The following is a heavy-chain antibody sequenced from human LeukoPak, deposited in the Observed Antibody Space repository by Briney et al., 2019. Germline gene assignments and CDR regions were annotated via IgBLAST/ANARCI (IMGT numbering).Heavy chain of an antibody. CDR3: ASALKEFLEDGFDY. CDR2: IIPIFGTA. Sequence: SVKVSCKASGGTFSSYAISWVRQAPGQGLEWMGGIIPIFGTANYAQKSQGRVTITTDESTSTAYMELSSLRSEDTAVYYCASALKEFLEDGFDYWGQGTLVTVSS. J-gene: IGHJ4*02. V-gene: IGHV1-69*05. CDR1: GGTFSSYA. D-gene: IGHD3-3*01.